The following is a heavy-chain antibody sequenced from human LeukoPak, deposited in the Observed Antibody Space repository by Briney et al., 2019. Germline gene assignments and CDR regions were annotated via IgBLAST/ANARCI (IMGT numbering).Heavy chain of an antibody. CDR2: IYYSGST. J-gene: IGHJ6*03. Sequence: RASETLSLTCTVSGGSISGYYWSWIRQSPGKGLEWIGYIYYSGSTNYNPSLKSRVTISLDTSKNQFSPKLSSVTAADTAVYYCAKAGNWGGYYYYLDVWGKGATVTVSS. V-gene: IGHV4-59*01. CDR1: GGSISGYY. CDR3: AKAGNWGGYYYYLDV. D-gene: IGHD7-27*01.